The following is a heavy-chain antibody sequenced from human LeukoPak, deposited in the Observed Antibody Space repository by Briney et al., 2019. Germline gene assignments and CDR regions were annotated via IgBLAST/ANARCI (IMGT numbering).Heavy chain of an antibody. CDR1: GFSFSGYW. CDR3: ARYGSIAAAGTFDY. J-gene: IGHJ4*02. D-gene: IGHD6-13*01. V-gene: IGHV3-7*02. Sequence: GGSLRLSCAASGFSFSGYWMSWLRQAPGKGLEWVANVKQDGSEKYYVDSVKGRFTISRDNAKNSLFLQMNSLRAEDTAVYYCARYGSIAAAGTFDYWGQGTLVTVSS. CDR2: VKQDGSEK.